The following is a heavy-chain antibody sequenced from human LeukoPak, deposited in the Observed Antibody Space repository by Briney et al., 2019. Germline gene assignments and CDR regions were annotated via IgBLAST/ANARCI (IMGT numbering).Heavy chain of an antibody. V-gene: IGHV3-21*01. J-gene: IGHJ4*02. Sequence: PGGSLRLSCAASGFTFSSYSMNWVRQAPGKGLEWVSSISSSSSYIYYADSVKGRFTISRDNAKNSLYLQMNSLRAEDTAVYYCARADWDTAMIDYWGQGTLVTVSS. CDR2: ISSSSSYI. D-gene: IGHD5-18*01. CDR1: GFTFSSYS. CDR3: ARADWDTAMIDY.